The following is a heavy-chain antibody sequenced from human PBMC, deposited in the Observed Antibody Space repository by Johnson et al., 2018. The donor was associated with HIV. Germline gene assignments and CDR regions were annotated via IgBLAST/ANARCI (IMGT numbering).Heavy chain of an antibody. CDR1: GFTVSSNY. V-gene: IGHV3-66*01. J-gene: IGHJ3*02. D-gene: IGHD3-16*01. CDR3: ARGGWGDAFDI. CDR2: IYSGGST. Sequence: VQLVESGGGLVQPGGSLRLSCAASGFTVSSNYMSWVRQAPGKGLEWVSVIYSGGSTYYADSVKGRFTISRDNAKNSLYLQMNSLRAEDTAVYYCARGGWGDAFDIWGQGTMVTVSS.